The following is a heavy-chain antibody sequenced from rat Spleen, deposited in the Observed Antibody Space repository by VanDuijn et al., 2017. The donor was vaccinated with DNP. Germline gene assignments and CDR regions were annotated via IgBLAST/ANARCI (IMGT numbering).Heavy chain of an antibody. Sequence: EVQLVESGGGLVQPGRSLKLSCAASGFTFSNCNMAWVRQAPTKGLEWVASISPSGGSTYYRDSVKGRFTISRDNAKSTLYLQMDSLRSEDTATYYCATHDYASWGWGKGVMVTVSS. V-gene: IGHV5-25*01. CDR2: ISPSGGST. CDR1: GFTFSNCN. D-gene: IGHD1-2*01. CDR3: ATHDYASWG. J-gene: IGHJ2*01.